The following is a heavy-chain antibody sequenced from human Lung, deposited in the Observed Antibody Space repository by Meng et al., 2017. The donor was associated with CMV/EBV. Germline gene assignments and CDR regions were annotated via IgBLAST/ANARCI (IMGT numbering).Heavy chain of an antibody. Sequence: AVAGTSISTSNWWSWVRQPPCKGLEWIGEVYHSGYTNYNPSLKSRVTMSVDRSKNQFSLKLSSVTAADTAVYYCARVTEYGGNCFDSWGQGTLVTVSS. CDR2: VYHSGYT. J-gene: IGHJ4*02. V-gene: IGHV4-4*02. D-gene: IGHD4/OR15-4a*01. CDR3: ARVTEYGGNCFDS. CDR1: GTSISTSNW.